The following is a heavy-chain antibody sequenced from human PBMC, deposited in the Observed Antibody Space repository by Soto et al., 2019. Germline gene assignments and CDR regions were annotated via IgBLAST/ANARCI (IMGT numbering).Heavy chain of an antibody. CDR1: GGSISSGDYY. CDR2: IYYSGST. J-gene: IGHJ6*02. Sequence: PSETLSLTCTVSGGSISSGDYYWSWIRQPPGKGLEWIGYIYYSGSTYYNPSLKSRVTISVDTSKNQFSLKLSSVTAADTAVYYCARERGGYGVCYSVSCYYYYGMDVWGQGTTVTVSS. CDR3: ARERGGYGVCYSVSCYYYYGMDV. D-gene: IGHD2-8*01. V-gene: IGHV4-30-4*01.